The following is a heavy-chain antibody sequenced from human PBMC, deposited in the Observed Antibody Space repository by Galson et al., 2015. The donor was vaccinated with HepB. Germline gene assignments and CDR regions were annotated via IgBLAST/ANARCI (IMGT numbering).Heavy chain of an antibody. D-gene: IGHD4-23*01. Sequence: SLRLSCAASGFTFSSYWMSWVRQAPGKGLEWVANIKQDGSEKYYVDSVKGRFTISRDNAKNSLYLQMNSLRAEDTAVYYCARAGFPDYGGNPLLFDYWGQGTLVTVSS. CDR3: ARAGFPDYGGNPLLFDY. J-gene: IGHJ4*02. CDR1: GFTFSSYW. V-gene: IGHV3-7*03. CDR2: IKQDGSEK.